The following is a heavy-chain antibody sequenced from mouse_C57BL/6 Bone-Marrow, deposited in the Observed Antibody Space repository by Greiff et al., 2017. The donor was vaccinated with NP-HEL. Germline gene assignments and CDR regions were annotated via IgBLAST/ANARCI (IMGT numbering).Heavy chain of an antibody. CDR3: TYGNYYYARDY. J-gene: IGHJ4*01. CDR1: GYTFTSYW. D-gene: IGHD2-1*01. V-gene: IGHV1-5*01. Sequence: EVQLQQSGTVLARPGASVKMSCKTSGYTFTSYWMHWVKQRPGQGLEWIGAIYPGNSDTRYNQKFKGKAKLTAVTSASTAYSELSSLTNVDSAVYYCTYGNYYYARDYWGQGTSVTGSS. CDR2: IYPGNSDT.